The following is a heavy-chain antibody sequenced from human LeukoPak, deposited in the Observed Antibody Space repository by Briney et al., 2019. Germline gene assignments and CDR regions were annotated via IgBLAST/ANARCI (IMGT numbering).Heavy chain of an antibody. V-gene: IGHV3-23*01. CDR2: VSPAGGTT. CDR1: GFTFSSEA. CDR3: TKVRSGSSSWALRVFDY. Sequence: GGSPRLSCAVSGFTFSSEAMGWVRQLPGGGLEWVSTVSPAGGTTYYAESMKGRFTISRDNSKSTLYLQMNSLRVEDTAVYYCTKVRSGSSSWALRVFDYWGQGALVTVSS. J-gene: IGHJ4*02. D-gene: IGHD6-13*01.